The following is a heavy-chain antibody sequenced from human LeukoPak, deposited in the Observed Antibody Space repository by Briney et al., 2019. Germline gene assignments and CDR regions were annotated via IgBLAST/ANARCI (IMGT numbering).Heavy chain of an antibody. J-gene: IGHJ4*02. Sequence: ASVKVSCKASGYTFSNFGITWVRQAPGQGLEWMGWISAYSRNTNYAQKLHGRVTMTTDTSTSTAYMELRSLRSDDTAVYYCARVIVAGALMWGQGTLVTVSS. V-gene: IGHV1-18*04. CDR1: GYTFSNFG. CDR2: ISAYSRNT. D-gene: IGHD1-26*01. CDR3: ARVIVAGALM.